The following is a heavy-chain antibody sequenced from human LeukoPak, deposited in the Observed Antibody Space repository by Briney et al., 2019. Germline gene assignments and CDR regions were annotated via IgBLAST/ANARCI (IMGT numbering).Heavy chain of an antibody. D-gene: IGHD3-16*01. CDR2: IIPIFGIA. CDR1: GGTFSSYA. V-gene: IGHV1-69*04. J-gene: IGHJ5*02. Sequence: ASVKVPCKASGGTFSSYAISWVRQAPGQGLEWMGRIIPIFGIANYAQKFQGRVTITADKSTSTAYMELSSLRSEDTAVYYCAREGGMTEGWFDPWGQGTLVTVSS. CDR3: AREGGMTEGWFDP.